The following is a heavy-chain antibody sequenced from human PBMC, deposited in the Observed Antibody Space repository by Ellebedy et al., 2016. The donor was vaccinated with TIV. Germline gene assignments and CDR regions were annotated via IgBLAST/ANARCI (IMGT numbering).Heavy chain of an antibody. Sequence: GESLKISCAASGFTFSSYGMHWVRQAPGKGLEWVAVIWCDGSNKYFADSVKGRFTISRDNSKNTLFLQMNGLRAEDTAVYYCASLSSGRWFVDYWGQGTLVTVSS. J-gene: IGHJ4*02. D-gene: IGHD3-22*01. CDR1: GFTFSSYG. CDR2: IWCDGSNK. V-gene: IGHV3-33*01. CDR3: ASLSSGRWFVDY.